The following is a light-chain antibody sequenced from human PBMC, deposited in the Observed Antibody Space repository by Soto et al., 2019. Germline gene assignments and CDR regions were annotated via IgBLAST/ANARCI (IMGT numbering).Light chain of an antibody. CDR2: EGH. CDR1: SGFVGSFSL. J-gene: IGLJ1*01. CDR3: CLYIAATTYV. V-gene: IGLV2-23*01. Sequence: QSALAQPSSVSGSPGQSITISCTGTSGFVGSFSLVSWYQPHPGKATKVMISEGHRRPSGVPDRFSGSTSVNSASLTISGLQADDEADYYCCLYIAATTYVFGNGTKVT.